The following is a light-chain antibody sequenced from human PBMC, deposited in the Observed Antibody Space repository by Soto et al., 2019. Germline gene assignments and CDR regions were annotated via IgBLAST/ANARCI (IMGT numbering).Light chain of an antibody. J-gene: IGKJ5*01. CDR1: QSVSSY. Sequence: EIVMTQSPATLSVYPGERATLSCRASQSVSSYLAWYQQNPGQAPRLLIYGASTRATGIPARFSGSGSGTEFTLTISSLQSEDFAVYYCQQYNNWPPITFGQGTRLEIK. CDR2: GAS. CDR3: QQYNNWPPIT. V-gene: IGKV3D-15*01.